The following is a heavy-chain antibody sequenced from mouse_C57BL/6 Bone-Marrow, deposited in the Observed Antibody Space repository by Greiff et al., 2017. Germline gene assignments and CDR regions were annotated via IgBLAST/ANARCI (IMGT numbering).Heavy chain of an antibody. CDR1: GFTFSSYS. D-gene: IGHD3-2*02. CDR3: ARDGGRQLRLAWFAY. Sequence: EVQGVESGGGLVKPGGSLKLSCAASGFTFSSYSMSWVRQTPEQRLEWVATISDGGSYTYYPDNVKGRFTISRDNAKNNLYLQMSHLKSEVTAMYYCARDGGRQLRLAWFAYWGQGTLVTVSA. J-gene: IGHJ3*01. CDR2: ISDGGSYT. V-gene: IGHV5-4*01.